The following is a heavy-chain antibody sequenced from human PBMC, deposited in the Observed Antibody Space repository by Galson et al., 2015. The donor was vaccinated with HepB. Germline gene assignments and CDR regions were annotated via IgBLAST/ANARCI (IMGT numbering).Heavy chain of an antibody. CDR1: GLTFTSSA. CDR3: AAHHDYCSSTSCYTDDY. D-gene: IGHD2-2*02. CDR2: IVVGSGNT. V-gene: IGHV1-58*02. J-gene: IGHJ4*02. Sequence: SVKVSCKASGLTFTSSAMQWLRQARGQRLEWIGWIVVGSGNTNYEQKFQERATITRYMSTSTAYMELSSLRSEDTAVYYCAAHHDYCSSTSCYTDDYWGQGTLVTVSS.